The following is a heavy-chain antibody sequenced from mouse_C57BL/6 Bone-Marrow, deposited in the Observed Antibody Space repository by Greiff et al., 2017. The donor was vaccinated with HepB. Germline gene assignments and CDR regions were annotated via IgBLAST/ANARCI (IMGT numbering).Heavy chain of an antibody. CDR2: IHPNSGST. D-gene: IGHD2-1*01. CDR1: GYTFTSYW. Sequence: QVQLQQPGAELVKPGASVKLSCKASGYTFTSYWMHWVKQRPGQGLEWIGTIHPNSGSTNYNEKFKSKATLTVDKSSSTAYMQLSSLTSEDSAVYYCARDYGNYVAYWGQGTLVTVSA. J-gene: IGHJ3*01. CDR3: ARDYGNYVAY. V-gene: IGHV1-64*01.